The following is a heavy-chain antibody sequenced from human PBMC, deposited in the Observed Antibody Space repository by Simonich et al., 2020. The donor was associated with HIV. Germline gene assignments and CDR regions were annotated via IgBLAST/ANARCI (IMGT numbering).Heavy chain of an antibody. Sequence: QVQLVESGGGLVKPGGSLRLSCAASGFTFSDYYMNWIRQAPGKGLEWISYISRSGSTKYYADSVKGRFTISRDNAKNSLFLQMNSRRAEDTAVYYCASIVPGTWYFDLWGRGTLVTVSS. CDR1: GFTFSDYY. CDR3: ASIVPGTWYFDL. D-gene: IGHD6-19*01. CDR2: ISRSGSTK. J-gene: IGHJ2*01. V-gene: IGHV3-11*01.